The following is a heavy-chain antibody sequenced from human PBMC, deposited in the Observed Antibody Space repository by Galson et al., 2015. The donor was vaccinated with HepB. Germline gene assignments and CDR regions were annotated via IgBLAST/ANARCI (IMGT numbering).Heavy chain of an antibody. V-gene: IGHV3-33*01. J-gene: IGHJ6*03. D-gene: IGHD6-19*01. CDR3: AREAPRSGWYVGYRYYYYYYMDV. CDR2: IWYDGSNK. Sequence: SLRLSCAASGFTFSSYGMHWVRQAPGKGLEWVAVIWYDGSNKYYADSVKGRFTISRDNSKNTLYLQMNSLRAEDTAVYYCAREAPRSGWYVGYRYYYYYYMDVWGKGTTVTVSS. CDR1: GFTFSSYG.